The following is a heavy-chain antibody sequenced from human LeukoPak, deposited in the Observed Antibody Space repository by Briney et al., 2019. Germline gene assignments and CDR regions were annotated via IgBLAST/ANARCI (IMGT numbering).Heavy chain of an antibody. V-gene: IGHV1-8*01. Sequence: GASVKVSCKASGRTFCNSDISWVRQAPGQGLEWVGWMNPDTGNRGYAGKFQGRVTMTRDNSKATAFMGLSSLTSEDTAVYYCAEGTDAFDIWGQGTMVTVSS. CDR3: AEGTDAFDI. J-gene: IGHJ3*02. CDR1: GRTFCNSD. D-gene: IGHD3-10*01. CDR2: MNPDTGNR.